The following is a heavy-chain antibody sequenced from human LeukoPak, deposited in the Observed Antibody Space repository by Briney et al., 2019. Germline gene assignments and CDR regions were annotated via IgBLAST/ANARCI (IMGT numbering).Heavy chain of an antibody. V-gene: IGHV1-2*02. CDR2: ISPNSGGT. CDR1: GYTFTAYY. J-gene: IGHJ5*02. CDR3: ARPNDFSWFDP. Sequence: ASVKVPCKTSGYTFTAYYIHWVRQAPGQGLEWMGWISPNSGGTNYAQKFQGRVTMTRDTSISTAYMELSRLRSDDTAVYYCARPNDFSWFDPWGQGTLVTVSS. D-gene: IGHD3-3*01.